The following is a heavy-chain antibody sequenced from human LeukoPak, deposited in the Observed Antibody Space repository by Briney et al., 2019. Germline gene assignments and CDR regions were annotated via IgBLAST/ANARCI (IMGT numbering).Heavy chain of an antibody. CDR2: IIPIFGTA. CDR1: GGTFSSYA. D-gene: IGHD3-22*01. V-gene: IGHV1-69*13. J-gene: IGHJ4*02. Sequence: SVKVSCKASGGTFSSYAISWVRQAPGQGLEWMGGIIPIFGTANYAQKFQGRVTITADESTSTAYMELSSLRSEDTAAYYCARALNYYDSSGYYDYWGQGTLVTVSS. CDR3: ARALNYYDSSGYYDY.